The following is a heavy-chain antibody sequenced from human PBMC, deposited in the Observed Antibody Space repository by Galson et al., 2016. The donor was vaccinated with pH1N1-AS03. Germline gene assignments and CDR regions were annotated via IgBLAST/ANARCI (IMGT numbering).Heavy chain of an antibody. CDR3: ARDRGSGYDLFDYYYGMDV. J-gene: IGHJ6*02. D-gene: IGHD5-12*01. V-gene: IGHV1-3*01. CDR2: LNAGNGNT. CDR1: GYTFTIYA. Sequence: SVKVSCTASGYTFTIYAMHWVRQAPGQSLEWMGWLNAGNGNTKYSQKFQGRVTITSDTSASTAYMELSSLRSEDTDVSYCARDRGSGYDLFDYYYGMDVWGQGTTVTVSS.